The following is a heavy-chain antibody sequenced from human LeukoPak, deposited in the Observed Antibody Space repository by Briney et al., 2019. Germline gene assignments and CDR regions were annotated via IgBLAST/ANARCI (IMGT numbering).Heavy chain of an antibody. J-gene: IGHJ6*03. Sequence: SETLSLTCAVSGYSISSGYYWGWIRQPPGKGLQWIGSFYHSGSTYYNSSLRSRVTISVDTSKNQFSLELSSVTAADTAVYYCARQHYYDSSGFYPPATRVYYYYYYMDVCGKGTTVTVSS. V-gene: IGHV4-38-2*01. D-gene: IGHD3-22*01. CDR2: FYHSGST. CDR3: ARQHYYDSSGFYPPATRVYYYYYYMDV. CDR1: GYSISSGYY.